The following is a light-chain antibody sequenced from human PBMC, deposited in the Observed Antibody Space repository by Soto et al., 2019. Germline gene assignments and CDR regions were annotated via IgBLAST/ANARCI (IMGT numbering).Light chain of an antibody. CDR1: QSISHN. J-gene: IGKJ1*01. Sequence: EIVMTQSPATLSVSPGDRATLSCRARQSISHNLAWYQQKPGQAPRLLIYGASSRATGIPDRFSVSGSGTDFSLTISMLEPEDFAVYYCQHYGSSWTFGQGTKV. V-gene: IGKV3-20*01. CDR2: GAS. CDR3: QHYGSSWT.